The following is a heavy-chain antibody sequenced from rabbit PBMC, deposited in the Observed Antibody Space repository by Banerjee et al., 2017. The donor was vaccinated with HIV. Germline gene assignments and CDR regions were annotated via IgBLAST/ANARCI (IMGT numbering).Heavy chain of an antibody. V-gene: IGHV1S40*01. CDR2: IYVGSNGST. CDR3: ARAPYYIYGYYRDL. J-gene: IGHJ3*01. D-gene: IGHD6-1*01. CDR1: GFSFSGSYY. Sequence: QSLEESGGDLVKPGASLTLTCTASGFSFSGSYYMCWVRQAPGKGLEWIACIYVGSNGSTYYASWAKGRFTISKTSSTTVTLQMTSLTAADTATYFCARAPYYIYGYYRDLWGQGTLVTVS.